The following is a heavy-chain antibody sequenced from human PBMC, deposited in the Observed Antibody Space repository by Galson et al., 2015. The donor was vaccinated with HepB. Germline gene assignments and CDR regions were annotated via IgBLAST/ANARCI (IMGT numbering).Heavy chain of an antibody. V-gene: IGHV1-18*04. CDR2: ISTYNVNT. D-gene: IGHD3-9*01. J-gene: IGHJ4*02. CDR3: ARDPPTRVDILTGYNDY. CDR1: GYTFGSYG. Sequence: SVKVSCKASGYTFGSYGISWVRQAPGRGLEWMGWISTYNVNTNYAQKFQGRVTMTTDTSTSTAYMELRSLRSDDTAVYYCARDPPTRVDILTGYNDYWGQGTLVTVSS.